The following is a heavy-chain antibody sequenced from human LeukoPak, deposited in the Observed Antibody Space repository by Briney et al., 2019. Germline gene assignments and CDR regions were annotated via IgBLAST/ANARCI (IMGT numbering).Heavy chain of an antibody. CDR3: ARHSRSGYIGYENAFDI. CDR2: IYNSANT. CDR1: GDSISSSSYC. J-gene: IGHJ3*02. D-gene: IGHD5-12*01. V-gene: IGHV4-39*01. Sequence: PSETLSLTCTVSGDSISSSSYCWDWIRQPPGKGLEWIGNIYNSANTHYNPSLKTRITMSVDTSKNQFSLKLNSVTAADTGIYYCARHSRSGYIGYENAFDIWGQGTMVTVSP.